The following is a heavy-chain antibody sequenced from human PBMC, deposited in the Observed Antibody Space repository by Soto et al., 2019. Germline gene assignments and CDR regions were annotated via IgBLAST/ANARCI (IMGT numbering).Heavy chain of an antibody. CDR2: INPNSGGT. V-gene: IGHV1-2*02. D-gene: IGHD6-19*01. J-gene: IGHJ4*02. CDR3: ASLGSGWSL. Sequence: ASVKVSCKAAGYTFTGYYIYCVRQAPGQGLEWMGWINPNSGGTNYAQKFQGRVTMTRDTSVNTAYVELGSLRSDDTAVYYCASLGSGWSLWGQGTLVIVSS. CDR1: GYTFTGYY.